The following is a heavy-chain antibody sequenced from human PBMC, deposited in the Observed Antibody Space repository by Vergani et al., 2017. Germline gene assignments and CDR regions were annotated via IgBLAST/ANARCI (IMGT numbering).Heavy chain of an antibody. Sequence: QVQLQESGPGLVKPSQTLSLTCTVSGGSISSGSYYWSWIRQPAGKGLEWIGRIYTSGSTNYNPSLKSRVTISVDTSKNQFSLKLSSVTAADTAVYYCAREGPHYVWGSYREKHHAFDIWGQGTMVTVSS. CDR3: AREGPHYVWGSYREKHHAFDI. D-gene: IGHD3-16*02. J-gene: IGHJ3*02. CDR2: IYTSGST. V-gene: IGHV4-61*02. CDR1: GGSISSGSYY.